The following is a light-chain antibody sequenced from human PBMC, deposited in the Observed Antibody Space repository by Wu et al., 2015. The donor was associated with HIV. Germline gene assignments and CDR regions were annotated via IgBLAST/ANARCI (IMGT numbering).Light chain of an antibody. J-gene: IGKJ1*01. Sequence: DIQMTQSPSSLSASVGDRVAITCRASQTISDYLNWYQQKPGKAPKLLINAASGLQRGVPSRFSGSRSGTYFTLTINGLQPEDFATYYCQQSYSSPQTFGQGTKVE. CDR1: QTISDY. V-gene: IGKV1-39*01. CDR3: QQSYSSPQT. CDR2: AAS.